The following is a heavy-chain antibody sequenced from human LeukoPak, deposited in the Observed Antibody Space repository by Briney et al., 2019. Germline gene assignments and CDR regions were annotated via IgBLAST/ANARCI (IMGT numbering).Heavy chain of an antibody. CDR3: AGGIAAAANDY. V-gene: IGHV3-11*05. D-gene: IGHD6-13*01. J-gene: IGHJ4*02. CDR2: ISSSSSYT. CDR1: GFTFSDYY. Sequence: GGSLRLSCAASGFTFSDYYMSWIRQAPGKGLEWVSYISSSSSYTNYADSVKGRFTISRDNAENSLYLQMNSLRAEDTAVYYCAGGIAAAANDYWGQGTLVTVSS.